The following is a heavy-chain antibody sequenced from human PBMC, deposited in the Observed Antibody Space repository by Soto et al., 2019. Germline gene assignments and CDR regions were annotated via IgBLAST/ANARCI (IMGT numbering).Heavy chain of an antibody. CDR3: ARGITMIRGVKGNYYFDY. J-gene: IGHJ4*02. CDR1: GGSFSGYY. V-gene: IGHV4-34*01. CDR2: IKHSGST. Sequence: QVQLQQWGAGLLKPSETLSLTCTVYGGSFSGYYWSWIRQPPGKGLEWIGEIKHSGSTNYNPSLKTRVTISVDTSKTQFSLNRSSVTAADTAVYYCARGITMIRGVKGNYYFDYWGQGSLVTVSS. D-gene: IGHD3-10*01.